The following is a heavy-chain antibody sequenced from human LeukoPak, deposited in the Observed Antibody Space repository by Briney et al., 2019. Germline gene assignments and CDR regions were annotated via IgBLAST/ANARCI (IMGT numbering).Heavy chain of an antibody. J-gene: IGHJ5*02. D-gene: IGHD3-10*01. CDR2: ISYDGSNK. V-gene: IGHV3-30-3*01. CDR3: ARDFFAVWFGELLPPTRFDP. CDR1: GFTFSSYA. Sequence: PGGSLRLSCAASGFTFSSYAMHWVRQAPGKGLEWVAVISYDGSNKYYADSVKGRFTISRDNSKNTLYLQMNSLRAEDTAVYYCARDFFAVWFGELLPPTRFDPWGQGTLATVSS.